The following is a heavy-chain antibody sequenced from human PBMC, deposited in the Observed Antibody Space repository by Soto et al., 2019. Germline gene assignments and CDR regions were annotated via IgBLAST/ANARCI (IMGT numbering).Heavy chain of an antibody. J-gene: IGHJ4*02. V-gene: IGHV1-18*01. CDR3: ETRSPAFDY. Sequence: QVQLVQSGPEVKKPGASVKVSCKTSGYTFTSYGISWVRQAPGQGLEWMGWISTDKGKTNYAQKFQGRVTMTTDTATTTAYMERRSLRSDDTAVYSCETRSPAFDYWGQGTLVTVSS. CDR1: GYTFTSYG. CDR2: ISTDKGKT.